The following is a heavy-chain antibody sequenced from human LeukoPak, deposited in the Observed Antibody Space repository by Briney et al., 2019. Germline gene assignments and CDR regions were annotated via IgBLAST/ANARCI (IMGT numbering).Heavy chain of an antibody. V-gene: IGHV3-23*01. CDR2: ISGSGGST. Sequence: QPGWSLRLSCAASGFTFSNYAMSWVRQAPGKGLEWVSTISGSGGSTYYADSVKGRFTFSRDNSKNTLYLQMNSLRGDDTAAYYCARVQYSYGYDGSLYWGQGTLVTVSS. CDR3: ARVQYSYGYDGSLY. CDR1: GFTFSNYA. D-gene: IGHD5-18*01. J-gene: IGHJ4*02.